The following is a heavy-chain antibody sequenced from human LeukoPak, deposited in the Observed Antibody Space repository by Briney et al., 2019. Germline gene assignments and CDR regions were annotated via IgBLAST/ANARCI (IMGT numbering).Heavy chain of an antibody. CDR1: GFTFSGST. J-gene: IGHJ4*02. Sequence: GGSLRLSCAASGFTFSGSTMHWLRQASGKGLEWVGRIRSKANSYATAYGAPVRGRFTISRDDSKNTAFLQMNSLKTEDTAVYYCTSGYPYYFEYWGQGTLVTVSS. CDR3: TSGYPYYFEY. V-gene: IGHV3-73*01. CDR2: IRSKANSYAT. D-gene: IGHD6-13*01.